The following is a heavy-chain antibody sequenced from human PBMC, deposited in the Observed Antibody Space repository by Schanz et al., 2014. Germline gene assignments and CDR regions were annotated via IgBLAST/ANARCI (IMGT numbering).Heavy chain of an antibody. CDR2: LSGSGGRT. CDR3: ACAHVNNWYGKGLDY. J-gene: IGHJ4*02. D-gene: IGHD1-1*01. V-gene: IGHV3-23*01. Sequence: EVQLLESGGGLVQPGGSLRLSCAASGFTFSSYAMSWVRQAPGKGLEWVTALSGSGGRTYYADSVNGRFTISRDKSKNTLYLQMDSQRADGTADDISACAHVNNWYGKGLDYWGQGTLVTVSS. CDR1: GFTFSSYA.